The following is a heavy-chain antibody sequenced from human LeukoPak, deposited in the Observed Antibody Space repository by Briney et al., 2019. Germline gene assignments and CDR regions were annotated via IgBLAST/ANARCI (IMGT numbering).Heavy chain of an antibody. J-gene: IGHJ4*02. D-gene: IGHD3-22*01. CDR1: GYSISSGYY. CDR2: IYHSGST. V-gene: IGHV4-38-2*02. CDR3: ARDLSYYYDSSVYCHFDY. Sequence: SETLSLTCTVSGYSISSGYYWGWIRQPPGKGLEWIGSIYHSGSTYYNPSLKSRVTISVDTSKNQFSLKLSSVTAADTAVYYCARDLSYYYDSSVYCHFDYWGQGTLVTVSS.